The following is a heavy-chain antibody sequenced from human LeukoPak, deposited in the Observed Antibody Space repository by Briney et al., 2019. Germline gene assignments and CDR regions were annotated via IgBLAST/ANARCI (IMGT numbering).Heavy chain of an antibody. Sequence: GGSLRLSCAASGFTFSSYNMNWVRQAPGKGLEWVSYISSSSRTIYYADSVKGRFTISRDNTKNTLYLQMNSLRAEDTAVYYCAKDRHAPGRYCSSTSCFPFDSWGQGTLVTVSS. D-gene: IGHD2-2*01. CDR3: AKDRHAPGRYCSSTSCFPFDS. CDR1: GFTFSSYN. CDR2: ISSSSRTI. V-gene: IGHV3-48*01. J-gene: IGHJ5*01.